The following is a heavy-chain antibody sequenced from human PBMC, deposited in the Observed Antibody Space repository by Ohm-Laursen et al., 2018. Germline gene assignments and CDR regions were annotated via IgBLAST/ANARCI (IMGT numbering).Heavy chain of an antibody. V-gene: IGHV4-38-2*01. CDR1: GYSISGGYY. J-gene: IGHJ4*02. CDR2: IYHNGNT. Sequence: SETLSLTCGVSGYSISGGYYWAWIRQPPGKGLEWIGSIYHNGNTYYNPSLKSRVTISIDTSKNQFSLKLTSVTAADTAMYYCARKTDWNHYYFDYWGQGTLVTVSS. D-gene: IGHD1-1*01. CDR3: ARKTDWNHYYFDY.